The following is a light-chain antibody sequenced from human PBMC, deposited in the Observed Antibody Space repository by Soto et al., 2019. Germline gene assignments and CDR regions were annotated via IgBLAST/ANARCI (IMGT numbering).Light chain of an antibody. J-gene: IGLJ3*02. CDR2: FAS. CDR3: LLSYSGARVWV. Sequence: AVVTQEPSLTVSPGGTVTLTCGSSTGAVTSGHYPYWFQQKPGQAPRTLIYFASNKHSWTPARFSGSLLGGKAALTLSGAQPEDEAEYYCLLSYSGARVWVFGGGTQLTVL. V-gene: IGLV7-46*01. CDR1: TGAVTSGHY.